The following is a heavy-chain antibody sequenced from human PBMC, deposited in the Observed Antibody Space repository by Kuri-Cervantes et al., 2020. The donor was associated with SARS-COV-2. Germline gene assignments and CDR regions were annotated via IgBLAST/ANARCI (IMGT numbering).Heavy chain of an antibody. CDR3: AREGNEDAFET. CDR1: GFTFSDSA. Sequence: GESLKIPCAASGFTFSDSAMHWVRQAPGKGLEWVAVISYDGSSKDYADSVKGRLTISRDNSKNTLYLQMKSLRAEDTAVFYCAREGNEDAFETWGQGTRVTVSS. CDR2: ISYDGSSK. J-gene: IGHJ3*02. V-gene: IGHV3-30*04.